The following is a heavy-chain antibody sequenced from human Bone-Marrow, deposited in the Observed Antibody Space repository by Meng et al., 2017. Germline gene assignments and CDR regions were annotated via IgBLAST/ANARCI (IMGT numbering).Heavy chain of an antibody. CDR2: ITPCSGNT. CDR1: GYTFTSSA. V-gene: IGHV1-3*01. CDR3: ARDFTSGSSGDP. D-gene: IGHD6-19*01. Sequence: QVQLVQSGAEVKKPGASVTVSCKAFGYTFTSSAIHWVRQAPGQSLEWMGWITPCSGNTKYSQKFQGRVTITRDTSASTAYMELSTLRSEDTAVYYCARDFTSGSSGDPWGQGTLVAVSS. J-gene: IGHJ5*02.